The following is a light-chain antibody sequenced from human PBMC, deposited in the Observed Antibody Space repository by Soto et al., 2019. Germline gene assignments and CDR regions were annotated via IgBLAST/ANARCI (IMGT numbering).Light chain of an antibody. J-gene: IGLJ1*01. CDR1: SSDVGAYNY. V-gene: IGLV2-14*01. CDR2: EVS. CDR3: SSYISSSTLV. Sequence: QSVLTQPASVSGPPGQSITISCTGTSSDVGAYNYVSWYQQHPGKAPELMIYEVSNRPSGVSNRFSGSKSGNTASLTISGLQAEDEADYYCSSYISSSTLVFGTGTKVTVL.